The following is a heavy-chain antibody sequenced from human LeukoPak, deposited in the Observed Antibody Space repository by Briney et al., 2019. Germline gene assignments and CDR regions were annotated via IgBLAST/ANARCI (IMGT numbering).Heavy chain of an antibody. D-gene: IGHD2-2*01. J-gene: IGHJ4*02. Sequence: GGSLRLSCAASGFTFSSYAMSWVRQAPGKGLEWVSAISGSGGSTYYADSVKGRFTISRDNSKNTLYLQMNSLRAEDTAVYYCAKDLWSGSEYQLLGFDYWGQGTLVTVSS. CDR1: GFTFSSYA. CDR2: ISGSGGST. CDR3: AKDLWSGSEYQLLGFDY. V-gene: IGHV3-23*01.